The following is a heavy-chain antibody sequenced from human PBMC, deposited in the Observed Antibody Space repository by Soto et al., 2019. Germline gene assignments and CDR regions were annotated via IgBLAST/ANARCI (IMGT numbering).Heavy chain of an antibody. Sequence: SETLSLTCAVSGGSISSSNWWSWVRQPPGKGLEWIGEIYHSGSTNYNPSLKSRVTISVDKSKNQFSLKLSSVTAADTAVYYCARVNRADSWSGSYYFDYWGQGTLVTVSS. CDR1: GGSISSSNW. D-gene: IGHD3-3*01. CDR2: IYHSGST. CDR3: ARVNRADSWSGSYYFDY. V-gene: IGHV4-4*02. J-gene: IGHJ4*02.